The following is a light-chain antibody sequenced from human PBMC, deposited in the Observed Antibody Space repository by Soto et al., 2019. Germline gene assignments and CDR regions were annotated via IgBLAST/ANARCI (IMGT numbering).Light chain of an antibody. J-gene: IGLJ1*01. CDR1: TSNIGSNT. CDR2: SNN. CDR3: AACDDSLNGRV. Sequence: QSVLTQPPSASGTPGQRVTISCSGSTSNIGSNTVNWYQQLPGRAPKLLIYSNNQRPSGVPVRFSGSKSGTSASLAISGLQSEDEADYYCAACDDSLNGRVFGTGTKLTVL. V-gene: IGLV1-44*01.